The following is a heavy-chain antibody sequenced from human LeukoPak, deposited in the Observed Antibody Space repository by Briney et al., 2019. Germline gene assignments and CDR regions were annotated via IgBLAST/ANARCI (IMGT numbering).Heavy chain of an antibody. CDR3: ARVDTAMVTSDDAFDI. D-gene: IGHD5-18*01. Sequence: ASVKVSCKASGGTFSSYAISWVRQAPGQGLEWMGGIIPIFGTANYAQKFQGRVTITTDESTSTAYMELSSLRSEDTAVYYCARVDTAMVTSDDAFDIWGQGTMVTVSS. J-gene: IGHJ3*02. CDR1: GGTFSSYA. CDR2: IIPIFGTA. V-gene: IGHV1-69*05.